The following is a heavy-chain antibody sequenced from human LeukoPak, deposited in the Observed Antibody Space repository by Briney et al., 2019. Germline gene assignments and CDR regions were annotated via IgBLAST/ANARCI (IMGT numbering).Heavy chain of an antibody. J-gene: IGHJ4*02. Sequence: GGSLRLSCAASGFIFSNYGMHWVRQAPGKRLEWVAVIWNDGSETFHADSVKGRFRIARDNSKNTLYLQMNNLRAEDTAVYFCARDMGRAWYGPPDYWGQGTLVTVSS. D-gene: IGHD6-13*01. CDR3: ARDMGRAWYGPPDY. CDR2: IWNDGSET. CDR1: GFIFSNYG. V-gene: IGHV3-33*01.